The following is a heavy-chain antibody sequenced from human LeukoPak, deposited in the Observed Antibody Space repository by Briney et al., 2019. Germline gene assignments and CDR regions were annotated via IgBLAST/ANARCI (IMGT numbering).Heavy chain of an antibody. CDR2: ISYDGSNK. V-gene: IGHV3-30*18. CDR3: AKDSTVTAFDY. Sequence: GRSLSLSCAASGFTFSSYGMHWVRQAPGKGLEWVAVISYDGSNKYYADSVKGRFTISRDNSKNTLYLQMNSLRAEDTAVYYCAKDSTVTAFDYWGQGTLVTVSS. CDR1: GFTFSSYG. D-gene: IGHD4-17*01. J-gene: IGHJ4*02.